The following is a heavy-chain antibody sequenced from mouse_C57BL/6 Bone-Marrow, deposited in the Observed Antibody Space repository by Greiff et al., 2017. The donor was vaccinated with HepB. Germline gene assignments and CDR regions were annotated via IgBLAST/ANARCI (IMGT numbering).Heavy chain of an antibody. J-gene: IGHJ1*03. V-gene: IGHV5-6*01. Sequence: EVQVVESGGDLVKPGGSLKLSCAASGFTFSSYGMSWVRQTPDKRLEWVATISSGGSYTYYTDSVKGRFTISRYNAKTTQYLQMSSLKSEDTAMYYCARPRDGYYPYFDVWGTETTVTVSS. D-gene: IGHD2-3*01. CDR2: ISSGGSYT. CDR1: GFTFSSYG. CDR3: ARPRDGYYPYFDV.